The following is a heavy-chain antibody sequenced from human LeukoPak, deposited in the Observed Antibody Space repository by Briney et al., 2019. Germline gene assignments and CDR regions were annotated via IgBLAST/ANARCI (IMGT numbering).Heavy chain of an antibody. CDR1: GGSFSGYY. J-gene: IGHJ2*01. CDR3: ARVSESEWNFDL. Sequence: SETLSLTCAVYGGSFSGYYWSWIRQPPGKGLEWIGEINHSGSTSYNPSLKSRVTISVDTSKNQFSLKLSSVTAADTAVYYCARVSESEWNFDLWGRGTLVTVSS. D-gene: IGHD1-14*01. CDR2: INHSGST. V-gene: IGHV4-34*01.